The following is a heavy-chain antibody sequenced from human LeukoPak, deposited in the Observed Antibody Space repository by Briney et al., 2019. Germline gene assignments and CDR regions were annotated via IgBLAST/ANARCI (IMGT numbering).Heavy chain of an antibody. D-gene: IGHD4-4*01. CDR3: ARVRGMTTVMETLYYYYGMDV. V-gene: IGHV1-69*04. Sequence: SVKVSCKASGYTFTGYYMHWVRQAPGQGLEWMGRIIPILGIANYAQKFQGRVTITADKSTSTAYMELSSLRSEDTAVYYCARVRGMTTVMETLYYYYGMDVWGQGTTVTVSS. CDR2: IIPILGIA. J-gene: IGHJ6*02. CDR1: GYTFTGYY.